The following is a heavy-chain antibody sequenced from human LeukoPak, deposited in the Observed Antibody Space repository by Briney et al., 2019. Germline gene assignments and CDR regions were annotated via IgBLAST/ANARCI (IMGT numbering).Heavy chain of an antibody. D-gene: IGHD2-15*01. J-gene: IGHJ5*02. V-gene: IGHV1-46*01. CDR1: GYPFTNYY. CDR3: ARLVVGTATRWFDP. CDR2: INPRGGSA. Sequence: ASVKVSCKASGYPFTNYYMHWVRQAPGQGLEWMGIINPRGGSASYAQKLQGRVILTRDTSTSTVQMELSSLRSEDTAIYYCARLVVGTATRWFDPWGQGTLVTVSS.